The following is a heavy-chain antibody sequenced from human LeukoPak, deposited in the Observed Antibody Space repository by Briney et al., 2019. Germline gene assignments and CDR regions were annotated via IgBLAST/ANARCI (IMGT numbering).Heavy chain of an antibody. D-gene: IGHD3-16*01. CDR3: AKDLIRVTFGGVTLVY. V-gene: IGHV3-30*04. J-gene: IGHJ4*02. CDR1: GFSFSSYA. CDR2: VSYDGSDK. Sequence: PGGSLRLSCAASGFSFSSYAMHWVRQAPGKGLEWVAVVSYDGSDKYYADSVKGRFTISRDNSRNTLYLKMNSLRAEDTAVYFCAKDLIRVTFGGVTLVYWGQGTLVTVSS.